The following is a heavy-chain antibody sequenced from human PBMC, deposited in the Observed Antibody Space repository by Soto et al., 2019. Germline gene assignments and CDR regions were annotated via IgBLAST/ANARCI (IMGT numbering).Heavy chain of an antibody. V-gene: IGHV4-59*01. Sequence: PSETLSLTCTVSGGSISSYYWSWIRQPPGKGLEWIGYIYYSGSTNYNPSLKSRVTISVDTSKNQFSLKLSSVTAADTAVYYCARGGDSSGYYYWIGAFDIWGQGTMVTVSS. D-gene: IGHD3-22*01. CDR2: IYYSGST. CDR1: GGSISSYY. J-gene: IGHJ3*02. CDR3: ARGGDSSGYYYWIGAFDI.